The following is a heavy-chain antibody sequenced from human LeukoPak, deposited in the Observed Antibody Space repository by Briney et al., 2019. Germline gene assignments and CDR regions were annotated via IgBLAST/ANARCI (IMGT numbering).Heavy chain of an antibody. V-gene: IGHV3-9*01. CDR3: AKDVGRVRTGVWFDP. CDR2: ISWNSGSI. J-gene: IGHJ5*02. Sequence: QPGGSLRFSCAAAGFTFSSYAMYWVRQAPGKGLEWVSGISWNSGSIAYADSVKGRITISRDNAKKSLYLQMNSLRAEDTALYYCAKDVGRVRTGVWFDPWGQGTLATVSS. CDR1: GFTFSSYA. D-gene: IGHD2-8*01.